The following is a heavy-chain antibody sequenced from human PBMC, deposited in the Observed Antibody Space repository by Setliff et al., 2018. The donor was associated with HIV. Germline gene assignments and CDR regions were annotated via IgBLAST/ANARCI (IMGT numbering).Heavy chain of an antibody. D-gene: IGHD3-16*01. V-gene: IGHV4-59*01. J-gene: IGHJ4*02. CDR2: ISYTGNT. CDR3: ANMGGRYVGYFES. Sequence: SETLSLTCTVSGVSISYYHWSWIRQPPGKGLEWTGYISYTGNTNYDPSLASRVTMSIDTSKMQFSLKLTSVSAADTAVYYCANMGGRYVGYFESWGQGTLVTVSS. CDR1: GVSISYYH.